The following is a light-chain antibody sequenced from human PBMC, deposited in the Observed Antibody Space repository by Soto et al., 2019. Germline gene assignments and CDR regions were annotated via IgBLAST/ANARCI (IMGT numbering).Light chain of an antibody. J-gene: IGKJ5*01. V-gene: IGKV1-5*03. Sequence: DIQMTQSPSSLSASVVDRVTITCRASQSISSWLAWYQQKPGKAPKLLIFKASSLESGVPSRFSGSGSGTEFTLTISSLQPDDFATYYCQQYNSLITFGQGTRLEI. CDR3: QQYNSLIT. CDR2: KAS. CDR1: QSISSW.